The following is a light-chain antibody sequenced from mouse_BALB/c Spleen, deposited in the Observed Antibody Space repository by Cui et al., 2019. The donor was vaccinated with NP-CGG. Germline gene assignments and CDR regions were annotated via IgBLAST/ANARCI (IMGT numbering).Light chain of an antibody. CDR3: ALWYSNHWV. Sequence: QSVVTPVPALTASPGKTVTLTCRSSTGTVTTSNYANWVQEKPDLLFTGLIGGTNNRAPGVPARFSGSLIGDKAALTITGAQTEDEAIYFCALWYSNHWVFGGGTKLTVL. V-gene: IGLV1*01. J-gene: IGLJ1*01. CDR2: GTN. CDR1: TGTVTTSNY.